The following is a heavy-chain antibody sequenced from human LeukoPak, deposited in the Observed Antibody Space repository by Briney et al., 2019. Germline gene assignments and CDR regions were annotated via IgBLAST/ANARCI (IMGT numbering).Heavy chain of an antibody. D-gene: IGHD1-26*01. CDR2: ISGLGCDT. CDR1: GFPLSSYA. CDR3: AKQTDVGATSPYFDY. Sequence: GGSLRLSCSASGFPLSSYALSWLRPAPGKGLAWVYSISGLGCDTHHAATVKGRFTISKDNSQNTLYMQMNSLRAEDTAVYYCAKQTDVGATSPYFDYWGQGTLVTVSS. V-gene: IGHV3-23*01. J-gene: IGHJ4*02.